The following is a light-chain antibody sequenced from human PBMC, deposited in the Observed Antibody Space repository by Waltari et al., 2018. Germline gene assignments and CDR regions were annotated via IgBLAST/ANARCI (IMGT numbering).Light chain of an antibody. V-gene: IGKV3-15*01. Sequence: EIVMTQSPATLSVSPGERAIISCRTSQSVTTNLAWYQQKPGQPPGLLIYGASTRATDIPARFSGSGSGTEFTLTITSLQSEDFAVYYCQQRNNWPLTFGGGTKVEIK. CDR2: GAS. CDR3: QQRNNWPLT. CDR1: QSVTTN. J-gene: IGKJ4*01.